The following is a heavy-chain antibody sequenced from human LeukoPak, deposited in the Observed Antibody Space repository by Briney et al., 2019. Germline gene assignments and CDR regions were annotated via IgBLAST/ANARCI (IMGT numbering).Heavy chain of an antibody. V-gene: IGHV3-23*01. CDR3: AKGLYGDTPLIDY. Sequence: GGSLRLSCAASGCTFSSYGMSWVRKAPGKGLEWVSAISGSGGSTYYADPVKGRFTIYIDNSKNTLYLQMNSLRAEDTAVYYCAKGLYGDTPLIDYWGQGTLVTVSS. CDR1: GCTFSSYG. D-gene: IGHD4-17*01. CDR2: ISGSGGST. J-gene: IGHJ4*02.